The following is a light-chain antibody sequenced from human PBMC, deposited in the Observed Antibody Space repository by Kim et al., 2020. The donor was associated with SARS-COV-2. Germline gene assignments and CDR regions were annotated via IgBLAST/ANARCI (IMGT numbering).Light chain of an antibody. CDR3: AAWDDNLNGVG. CDR2: GYN. CDR1: FSNVGRNT. V-gene: IGLV1-44*01. Sequence: GQRCTMPCSGSFSNVGRNTVNWWQQLPGTAAKPFIFGYNQRPSGVPDRFSGSKSGTSASLAISGLQSEDEADYYCAAWDDNLNGVGFGGGTQLTVL. J-gene: IGLJ2*01.